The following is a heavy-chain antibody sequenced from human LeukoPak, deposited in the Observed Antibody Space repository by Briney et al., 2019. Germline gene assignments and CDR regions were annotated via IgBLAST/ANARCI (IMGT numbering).Heavy chain of an antibody. D-gene: IGHD3-22*01. CDR3: AIPYYYDSSCLYY. CDR2: IISIISTI. CDR1: GFTFSSYS. J-gene: IGHJ4*02. V-gene: IGHV3-48*01. Sequence: GGSLRLSCAASGFTFSSYSMNWVRQAPGKGLECVSYIISIISTIYYADSVKGRFTLSTDNTKNSLYLQMNSLRAEDTAVYDCAIPYYYDSSCLYYWGQGTLVTVSS.